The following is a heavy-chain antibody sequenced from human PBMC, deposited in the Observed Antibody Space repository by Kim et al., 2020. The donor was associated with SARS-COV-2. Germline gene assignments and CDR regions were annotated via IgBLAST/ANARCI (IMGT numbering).Heavy chain of an antibody. CDR1: GFTFSDSA. J-gene: IGHJ3*02. V-gene: IGHV3-73*01. Sequence: GGSLRLSCGASGFTFSDSAMHWVRRASGKGLEWVGRIRSKVNGYATAYSASGRGRFTITRDDSRSTAYLQMNSLKTEDTAVYCCTRGPGTTLAFWDAMDIWGQGTTVAVSS. CDR2: IRSKVNGYAT. D-gene: IGHD1-1*01. CDR3: TRGPGTTLAFWDAMDI.